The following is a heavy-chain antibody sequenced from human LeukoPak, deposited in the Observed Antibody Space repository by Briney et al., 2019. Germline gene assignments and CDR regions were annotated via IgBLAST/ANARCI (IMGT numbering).Heavy chain of an antibody. J-gene: IGHJ3*02. Sequence: GESLKISCKGSGYSFTSYWIGLVRQMPGKGLEWMGIIYPGGSDTRYSPSFQGEVTISADKSISTAYLQWSSLKASATAMYYCARHLLSVTMVRGEYAFDIWGQGTMVTVSS. V-gene: IGHV5-51*01. CDR2: IYPGGSDT. CDR1: GYSFTSYW. CDR3: ARHLLSVTMVRGEYAFDI. D-gene: IGHD3-10*01.